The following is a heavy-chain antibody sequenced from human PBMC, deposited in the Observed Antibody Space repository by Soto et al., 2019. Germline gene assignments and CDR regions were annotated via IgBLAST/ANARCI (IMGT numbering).Heavy chain of an antibody. J-gene: IGHJ3*02. Sequence: QVQLVESGGGVVQPGRSLRLSCAASGFTFSSYGMHWVRQAPGKGLEWVAVISYDGSNKYYADSVKGRFTISRDNSKNTLYLQMNSLRAEDTAVYYCAKDLPAYCGGDCPHAFDIWGQGTMVTVSS. D-gene: IGHD2-21*02. CDR2: ISYDGSNK. CDR3: AKDLPAYCGGDCPHAFDI. CDR1: GFTFSSYG. V-gene: IGHV3-30*18.